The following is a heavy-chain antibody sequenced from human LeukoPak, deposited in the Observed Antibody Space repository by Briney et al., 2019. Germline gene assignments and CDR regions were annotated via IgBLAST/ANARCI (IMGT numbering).Heavy chain of an antibody. Sequence: ASVKVSCKASGYTFTSYGISWVRQAPGQGLEWMGWISAYNGNTNYAQKLQGRVTMTTDTSTSTAYMELRSLRSDDTAVYYCARDASGTEYPGSVCFDYWGEGTLDSVPS. CDR2: ISAYNGNT. CDR1: GYTFTSYG. J-gene: IGHJ4*02. V-gene: IGHV1-18*01. D-gene: IGHD2/OR15-2a*01. CDR3: ARDASGTEYPGSVCFDY.